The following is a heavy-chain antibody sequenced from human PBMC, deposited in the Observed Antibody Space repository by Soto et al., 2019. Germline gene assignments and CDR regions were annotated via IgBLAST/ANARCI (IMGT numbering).Heavy chain of an antibody. CDR2: INHSGST. D-gene: IGHD6-6*01. J-gene: IGHJ5*02. V-gene: IGHV4-34*01. Sequence: PSETLSLTCAVYGGSFSCYYWSWIRQPPGKWLEWIGEINHSGSTNYNPSLKSRVTISVDTSKNQFSLKLSSVTAADTAVYYCARVIAARLVWFDPWGQGTLVTVSS. CDR1: GGSFSCYY. CDR3: ARVIAARLVWFDP.